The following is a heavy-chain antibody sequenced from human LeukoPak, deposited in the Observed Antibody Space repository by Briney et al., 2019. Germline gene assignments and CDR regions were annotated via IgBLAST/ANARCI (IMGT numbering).Heavy chain of an antibody. V-gene: IGHV1-18*01. CDR1: GYTFTSYG. J-gene: IGHJ4*02. CDR3: ARDYYDSSGYYYVFALVRIFDY. D-gene: IGHD3-22*01. Sequence: ASVTVSCKASGYTFTSYGISWVRQAPGQGLEWMGWISAYNGNTNYAQKLQGRVTMTTDTSTSTAYMELRSLRSDDTAVYYCARDYYDSSGYYYVFALVRIFDYWGQGTLVTVSS. CDR2: ISAYNGNT.